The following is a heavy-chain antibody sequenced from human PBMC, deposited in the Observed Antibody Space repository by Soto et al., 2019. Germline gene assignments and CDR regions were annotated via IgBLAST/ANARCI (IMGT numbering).Heavy chain of an antibody. CDR2: TYYRSKWYD. J-gene: IGHJ4*02. Sequence: PSPTLSLTCALSGDSVSSNSAAWNWIRRSPSRGLEWLGRTYYRSKWYDDYAVSVKSRITINPDTSKNQFSLQLNSVTPEDTAVYYCARDQNYYDSSGYPYYFDYWGQGTLVTAPQ. CDR1: GDSVSSNSAA. V-gene: IGHV6-1*01. D-gene: IGHD3-22*01. CDR3: ARDQNYYDSSGYPYYFDY.